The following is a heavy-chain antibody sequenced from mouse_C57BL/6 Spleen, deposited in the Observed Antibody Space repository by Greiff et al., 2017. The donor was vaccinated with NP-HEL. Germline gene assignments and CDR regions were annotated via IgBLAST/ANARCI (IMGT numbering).Heavy chain of an antibody. Sequence: QVQLQQSGTELVKPGASVKLSCKASGYTFTSYWMHWVKQRPGQGLEWIGNINPSNGGTNYNEKFKSKATLTVDKSSSTAYMQLSSLTSEDSAVYYCAGALIYYDLIAYWGQGTLVTVSA. CDR3: AGALIYYDLIAY. J-gene: IGHJ3*01. CDR1: GYTFTSYW. CDR2: INPSNGGT. V-gene: IGHV1-53*01. D-gene: IGHD2-4*01.